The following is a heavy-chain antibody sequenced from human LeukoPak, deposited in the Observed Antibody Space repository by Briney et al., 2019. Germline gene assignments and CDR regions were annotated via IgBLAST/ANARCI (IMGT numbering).Heavy chain of an antibody. CDR1: GFTFSDYY. Sequence: PGGSLRLSCAASGFTFSDYYMSWIRQAPGKGLEWVSSISRSSRHLYYADSVKGRFTISRDDAKNSVYLQMDSLRADETAVYYCVRDFDTVTTAYLQLWGQGTLVTVSS. D-gene: IGHD4-17*01. J-gene: IGHJ1*01. CDR3: VRDFDTVTTAYLQL. V-gene: IGHV3-11*06. CDR2: ISRSSRHL.